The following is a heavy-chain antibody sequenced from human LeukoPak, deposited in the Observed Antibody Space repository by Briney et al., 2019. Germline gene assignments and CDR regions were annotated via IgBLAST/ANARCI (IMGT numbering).Heavy chain of an antibody. CDR2: ISYDGSNK. CDR1: GFTFSRYA. CDR3: ARDTGFVVVPAAPDY. D-gene: IGHD2-2*01. V-gene: IGHV3-30-3*01. Sequence: GGSLRLSCAASGFTFSRYAMHWVRQAPGKGLEWVAVISYDGSNKYYADSVKGRFTISRDNSKNTLYLQMNSLRAEDTAVYYCARDTGFVVVPAAPDYWGQGTLVTVSS. J-gene: IGHJ4*02.